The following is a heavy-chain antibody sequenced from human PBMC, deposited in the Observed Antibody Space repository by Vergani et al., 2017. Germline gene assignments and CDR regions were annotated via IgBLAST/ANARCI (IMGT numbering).Heavy chain of an antibody. CDR1: GGNFSNSG. D-gene: IGHD5-24*01. Sequence: QVQLVQSGAEVKKPGSSVKVSCKASGGNFSNSGINWVRQAPGQGLEWMGGIIPVLGTADYAQKFQGRVTITADESTSTAYMELNSLRSEDTALYYCGRGSDNYNWGQGTLVTVSS. CDR2: IIPVLGTA. J-gene: IGHJ4*02. CDR3: GRGSDNYN. V-gene: IGHV1-69*01.